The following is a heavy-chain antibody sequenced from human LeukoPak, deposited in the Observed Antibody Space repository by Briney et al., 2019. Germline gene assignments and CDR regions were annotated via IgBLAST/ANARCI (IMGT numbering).Heavy chain of an antibody. D-gene: IGHD1-26*01. CDR2: IYTSGST. CDR1: GGSISSGSYY. J-gene: IGHJ5*02. Sequence: SETLSLTCTVSGGSISSGSYYWSWIRQPAGKGLEWIGRIYTSGSTNYNPSLKSRVTISVDTFKNQFSLKLSSVTAADTAVYYCARDEDNGSYYSSSWFDPWGQGTLVTVSS. CDR3: ARDEDNGSYYSSSWFDP. V-gene: IGHV4-61*02.